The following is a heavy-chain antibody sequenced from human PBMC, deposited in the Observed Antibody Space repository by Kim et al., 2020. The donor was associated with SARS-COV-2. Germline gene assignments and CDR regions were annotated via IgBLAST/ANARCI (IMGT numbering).Heavy chain of an antibody. Sequence: SETLSLTCTVSGGSISSYYWSWIRQPPGKGLEWIGYIYYSGSTNYNPSLKSRVTISVDTSKNQFSLKLSSVTAADTAVYYCARGPMGVVVPYLAFDIWGQGTMVTVSS. J-gene: IGHJ3*02. CDR3: ARGPMGVVVPYLAFDI. D-gene: IGHD2-2*01. CDR1: GGSISSYY. V-gene: IGHV4-59*01. CDR2: IYYSGST.